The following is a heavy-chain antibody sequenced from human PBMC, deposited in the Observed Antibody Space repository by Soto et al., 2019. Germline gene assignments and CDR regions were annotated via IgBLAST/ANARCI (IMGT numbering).Heavy chain of an antibody. D-gene: IGHD3-3*01. CDR2: IWYDGSNK. CDR1: GFTFSSYG. CDR3: ARVSRSGYYPKY. J-gene: IGHJ4*02. Sequence: PGGSLRLSCTASGFTFSSYGLHWVRQAPGKGPEWVAIIWYDGSNKYYADSVKGRFTISRDNSKNTLYLQMNSLRAEDTAVYYCARVSRSGYYPKYWGQGTLVTVPS. V-gene: IGHV3-33*01.